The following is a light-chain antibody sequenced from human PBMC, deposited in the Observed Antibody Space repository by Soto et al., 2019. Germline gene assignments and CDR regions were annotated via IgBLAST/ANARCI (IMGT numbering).Light chain of an antibody. J-gene: IGKJ1*01. Sequence: EIVLTQSPGTLSLSPGERATLSCRASQSVSSYLAWYQQKPGQAPRLLIYGAFTRATGIPDRFSGGGSGTDFTLTISRLEPEDFAVYYCQQYGSSPRTFGQGTKVDIK. V-gene: IGKV3-20*01. CDR3: QQYGSSPRT. CDR1: QSVSSY. CDR2: GAF.